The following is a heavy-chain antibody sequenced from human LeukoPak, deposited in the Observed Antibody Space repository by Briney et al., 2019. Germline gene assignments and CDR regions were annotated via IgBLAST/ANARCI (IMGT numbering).Heavy chain of an antibody. D-gene: IGHD1-26*01. Sequence: PSETLSLTCTVSGGSISSYYWSWIRQPPGKGLEWIGYIYYSGSTNYNPSLKSRVTISVDTSKNQFSLKLSSVTAADTAVYYCARSEGATYYYYYGMDVWGQGTTVTVSS. CDR2: IYYSGST. CDR1: GGSISSYY. CDR3: ARSEGATYYYYYGMDV. V-gene: IGHV4-59*01. J-gene: IGHJ6*02.